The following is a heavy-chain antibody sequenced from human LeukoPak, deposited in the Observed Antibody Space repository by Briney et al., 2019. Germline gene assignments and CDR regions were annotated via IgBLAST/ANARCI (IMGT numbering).Heavy chain of an antibody. CDR1: GFTFNNYG. CDR3: AKEGGSYYSYYYYMDV. CDR2: INWNGGST. Sequence: PGGSLRLSXAASGFTFNNYGMSWVRQAPGKGLEWVSGINWNGGSTGYADSVKGRFTISRDNSKNTLYLQMNSLRTEDTAVYYCAKEGGSYYSYYYYMDVWGKGTTVTVSS. V-gene: IGHV3-20*04. D-gene: IGHD1-26*01. J-gene: IGHJ6*03.